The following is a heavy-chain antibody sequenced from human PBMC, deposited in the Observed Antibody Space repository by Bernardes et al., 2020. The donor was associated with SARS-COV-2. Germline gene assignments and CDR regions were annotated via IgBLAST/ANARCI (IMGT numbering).Heavy chain of an antibody. J-gene: IGHJ5*01. V-gene: IGHV5-51*01. CDR1: GYYFINYW. CDR3: ARSHGFHSSVWYADS. CDR2: IYPGDSDP. D-gene: IGHD6-19*01. Sequence: GESLKISCKGSGYYFINYWIGWVRQMPGKGLEWMGFIYPGDSDPTYSPSFRGQVTISADKSTSTAYLQWSSLRASDTAIYYCARSHGFHSSVWYADSWGQGTLVTVSS.